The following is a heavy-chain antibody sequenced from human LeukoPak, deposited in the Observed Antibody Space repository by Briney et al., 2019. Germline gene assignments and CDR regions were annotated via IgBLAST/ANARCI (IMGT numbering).Heavy chain of an antibody. V-gene: IGHV3-48*03. CDR3: ARDSSTIFDY. CDR2: ISSSGSTI. D-gene: IGHD2-2*01. J-gene: IGHJ4*02. CDR1: GFTFSGYA. Sequence: GGSLRLSCAASGFTFSGYAMHWARQAPGKGLEWVSYISSSGSTIYYADSVKGRFTISRDNAKNSVYLQMNSLRAEDTAVYYCARDSSTIFDYWGQGTLVTVSS.